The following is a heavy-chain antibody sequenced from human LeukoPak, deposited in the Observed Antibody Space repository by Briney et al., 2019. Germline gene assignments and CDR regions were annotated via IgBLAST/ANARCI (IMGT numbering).Heavy chain of an antibody. CDR2: IYYSGST. Sequence: SETLSLTCTVSGGSISSYYWSWIRQPPGKGLEWIGSIYYSGSTNYNPSLKSRVTISVDTSKNQFSLKLSSVTAADTAVYYCARSGTRAFYYYYGMDVWGQGTTVTVSS. D-gene: IGHD3-3*01. V-gene: IGHV4-59*01. CDR3: ARSGTRAFYYYYGMDV. J-gene: IGHJ6*02. CDR1: GGSISSYY.